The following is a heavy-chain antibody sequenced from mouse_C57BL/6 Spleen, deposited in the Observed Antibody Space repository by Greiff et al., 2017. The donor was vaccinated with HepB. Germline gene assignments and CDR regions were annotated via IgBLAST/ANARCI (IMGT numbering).Heavy chain of an antibody. V-gene: IGHV8-12*01. J-gene: IGHJ2*01. Sequence: QVTLKECGPGILQSSQTLSLTCSFSGFSLSTSGMGVSWIRQPSGKGLEWLAHIYWDDDKRYNPSLKSRLTISEDTSRNQVFLKITSVDTADTATYYCARSLYYYGSIYFDYWGQGTTLTVSS. CDR3: ARSLYYYGSIYFDY. D-gene: IGHD1-1*01. CDR1: GFSLSTSGMG. CDR2: IYWDDDK.